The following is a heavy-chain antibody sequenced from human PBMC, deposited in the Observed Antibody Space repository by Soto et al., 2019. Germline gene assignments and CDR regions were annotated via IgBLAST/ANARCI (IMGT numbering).Heavy chain of an antibody. CDR1: GFTFSSYA. V-gene: IGHV3-30-3*01. J-gene: IGHJ4*02. CDR2: ISYDGTTQ. Sequence: QVQLVETGGGVVQPGRSLRLSCAASGFTFSSYAMHWVRQAPGKGLEWVAVISYDGTTQYYADSMKGRFTISRDNSKNTLYRQMHTLRAGDTAVYYCARQNSGWSYYFDYWGLGTLVTVSS. D-gene: IGHD6-19*01. CDR3: ARQNSGWSYYFDY.